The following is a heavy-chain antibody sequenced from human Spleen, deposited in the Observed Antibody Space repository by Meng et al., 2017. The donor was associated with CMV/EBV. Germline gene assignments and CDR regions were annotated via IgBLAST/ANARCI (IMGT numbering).Heavy chain of an antibody. J-gene: IGHJ4*02. CDR1: GYDFTNYY. V-gene: IGHV1-2*02. CDR2: INADNGGT. CDR3: ARGDWELRH. D-gene: IGHD1-7*01. Sequence: ASVKVSCKTSGYDFTNYYIHWVREAPGQGLEWVGWINADNGGTNYGPKFQGRVTMTRDTSGRTAYMELTRLTAEDSAIYLCARGDWELRHWGQGTLVTVSS.